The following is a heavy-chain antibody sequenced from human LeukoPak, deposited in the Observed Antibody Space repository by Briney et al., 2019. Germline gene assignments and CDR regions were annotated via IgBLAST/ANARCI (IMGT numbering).Heavy chain of an antibody. CDR2: INQDGNEK. D-gene: IGHD3-22*01. CDR1: GFTFNNYW. Sequence: GGSLRLSCAASGFTFNNYWMSWVRQAPGMGLEWVANINQDGNEKYYVDSVKGRFSIFRDNARTSLYLQMNSLRADDTAVYYCARDRALYDSRRGYYYTEDDYWGQGTLVTVSS. J-gene: IGHJ4*02. CDR3: ARDRALYDSRRGYYYTEDDY. V-gene: IGHV3-7*01.